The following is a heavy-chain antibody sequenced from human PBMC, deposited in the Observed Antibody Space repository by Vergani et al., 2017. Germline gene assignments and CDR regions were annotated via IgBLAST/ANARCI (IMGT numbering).Heavy chain of an antibody. Sequence: QVQLVQSGAEVKKPGASVKVSCKASGGTFSSYTISWVRQAPGQGLEWMGRIIPILGIANYAQKFQGRVTITADKSTSTAYMELSSLRSEDTAVYYCARRYGSWSSDYYYYYGMDVWGQGTTVTVSS. J-gene: IGHJ6*02. CDR1: GGTFSSYT. CDR3: ARRYGSWSSDYYYYYGMDV. D-gene: IGHD3-10*01. CDR2: IIPILGIA. V-gene: IGHV1-69*02.